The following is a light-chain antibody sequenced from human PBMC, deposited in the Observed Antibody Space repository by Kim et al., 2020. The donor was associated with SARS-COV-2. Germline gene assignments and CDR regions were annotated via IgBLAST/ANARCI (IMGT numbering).Light chain of an antibody. CDR3: QQYYNTPYT. Sequence: DIVMTQSPDSLAVSLGERATINCKSSQSVLYRAYNKNYLTWYQQKPGQPPKLLIYWASTRESGVPDRFGGSGSGTDFTLTISGLQAEDVAVYYCQQYYNTPYTFGQGTKLEI. CDR1: QSVLYRAYNKNY. J-gene: IGKJ2*01. CDR2: WAS. V-gene: IGKV4-1*01.